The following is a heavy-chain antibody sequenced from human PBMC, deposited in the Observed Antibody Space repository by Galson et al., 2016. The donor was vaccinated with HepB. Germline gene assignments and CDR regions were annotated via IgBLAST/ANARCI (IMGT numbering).Heavy chain of an antibody. CDR2: ISYDGGRK. CDR3: AKEGEADCGTDCSLDY. V-gene: IGHV3-30*18. D-gene: IGHD2-21*02. Sequence: SLRLSCAASGFTFSRYGMLWVRQAPGKGLQWVALISYDGGRKYYADSVKGRFTISGDNSKNTLFLQMSSLRAEDTAVYYCAKEGEADCGTDCSLDYWGQGTLITVSS. CDR1: GFTFSRYG. J-gene: IGHJ4*02.